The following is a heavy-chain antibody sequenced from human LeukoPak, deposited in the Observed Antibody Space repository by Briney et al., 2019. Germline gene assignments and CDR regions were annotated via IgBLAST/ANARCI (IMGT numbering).Heavy chain of an antibody. J-gene: IGHJ2*01. D-gene: IGHD2-21*02. Sequence: GGSLRLSCAASGFTFSTYWMHWVRQAPGEELVGVSRINSDGSTTTYADSVKGRFTISRDNAKNTLYLQMNSLRGEDTAVYYCARAPYCGSDCYSRYFDLWGRGTLVTVSS. CDR2: INSDGSTT. V-gene: IGHV3-74*01. CDR1: GFTFSTYW. CDR3: ARAPYCGSDCYSRYFDL.